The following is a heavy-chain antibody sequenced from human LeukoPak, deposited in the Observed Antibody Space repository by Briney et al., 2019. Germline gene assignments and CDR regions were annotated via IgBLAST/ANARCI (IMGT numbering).Heavy chain of an antibody. CDR1: GFTFSSYA. CDR3: AKDDSSGYYSTY. Sequence: GGSLRLSCAASGFTFSSYAMSWVRQAPGKGLEWVSAISGSGGSTYSADSVKGRFPISRDNSKNTLYLQMNSLRAEDTAVYYCAKDDSSGYYSTYWGQGTLVTVSS. CDR2: ISGSGGST. J-gene: IGHJ4*02. V-gene: IGHV3-23*01. D-gene: IGHD3-22*01.